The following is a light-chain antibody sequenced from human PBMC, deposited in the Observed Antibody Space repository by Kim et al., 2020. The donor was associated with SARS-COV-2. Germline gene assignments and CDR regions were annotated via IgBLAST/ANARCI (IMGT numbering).Light chain of an antibody. CDR1: SSDVGGYNY. V-gene: IGLV2-11*01. CDR2: DVS. Sequence: QSALTQPRSVSGSPGQSVAISCTGTSSDVGGYNYVSWYQQHPGKAPKLMIYDVSERPSGVPYRFSGSKSGNTASLTISGLQAEDEADYYCCSYAGSYVVFGGGTQLTVL. CDR3: CSYAGSYVV. J-gene: IGLJ2*01.